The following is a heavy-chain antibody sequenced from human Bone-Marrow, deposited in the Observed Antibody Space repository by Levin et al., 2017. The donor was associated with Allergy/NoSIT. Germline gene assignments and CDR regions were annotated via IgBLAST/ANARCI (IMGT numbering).Heavy chain of an antibody. V-gene: IGHV3-21*01. CDR3: ARSSVVGSCSSTSCSSLDL. Sequence: GESLKISCAASGFTFSHCGMNWVRQAPGKGLEWVSFIGRSSSYKYYADSVKGRFTISRDDAKNSLFLEMNSLKVDDTAVFYCARSSVVGSCSSTSCSSLDLWGRGTLVTVSS. CDR1: GFTFSHCG. J-gene: IGHJ2*01. D-gene: IGHD2-2*01. CDR2: IGRSSSYK.